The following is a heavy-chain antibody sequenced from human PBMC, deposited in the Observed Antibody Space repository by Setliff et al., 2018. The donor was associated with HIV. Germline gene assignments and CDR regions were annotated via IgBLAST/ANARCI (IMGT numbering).Heavy chain of an antibody. D-gene: IGHD2-2*01. CDR2: ISAHNGHT. CDR1: GYSFTSYV. V-gene: IGHV1-18*01. J-gene: IGHJ3*02. CDR3: ARGVPADAYAFDI. Sequence: ASVKVSCKASGYSFTSYVFTWVRQAPGQGLEWMGWISAHNGHTDYAQKFQDRVTMSTDTSTTTAFMELRSLTSDDTAVYYCARGVPADAYAFDIWGQGTLGTVSS.